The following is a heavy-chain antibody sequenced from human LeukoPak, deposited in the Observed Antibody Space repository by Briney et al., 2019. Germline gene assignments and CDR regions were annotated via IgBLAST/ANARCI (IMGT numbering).Heavy chain of an antibody. CDR3: ARDGGGNSYYYFDY. Sequence: PSETLSLTCTVSGGSISSGGYYWSWIRQPPGKGLEWIGYIYHSGSTYYNPSLKSRVTISVDRSKNQFSLKLSSVTAADTAVYYCARDGGGNSYYYFDYWGQGTLVTVSS. J-gene: IGHJ4*02. D-gene: IGHD4-23*01. CDR2: IYHSGST. V-gene: IGHV4-30-2*01. CDR1: GGSISSGGYY.